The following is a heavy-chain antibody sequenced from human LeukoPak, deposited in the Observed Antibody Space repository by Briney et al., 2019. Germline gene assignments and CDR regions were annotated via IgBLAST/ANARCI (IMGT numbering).Heavy chain of an antibody. CDR2: INPNSGDT. D-gene: IGHD2-2*01. V-gene: IGHV1-2*02. CDR1: GYTFTDYY. Sequence: ASVKVSCKASGYTFTDYYMHWVRQAPGQGFEWMGWINPNSGDTNYAQKFQGRVTMTRDTSISTAHMELSKLRSDDTAVYYCARANFLYCSSTTCLFDYWGQGTLVTVSP. CDR3: ARANFLYCSSTTCLFDY. J-gene: IGHJ4*02.